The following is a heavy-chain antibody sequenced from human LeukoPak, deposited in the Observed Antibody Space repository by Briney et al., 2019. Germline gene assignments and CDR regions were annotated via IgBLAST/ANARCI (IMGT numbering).Heavy chain of an antibody. J-gene: IGHJ3*02. CDR1: GFTVSSHY. CDR3: AREMATILGGAFDI. Sequence: HPGWSLRLSCAASGFTVSSHYMSWVRQAPGKGLQWVSVIYSGGTTYYADSVKGRFTISRDNSKNTLYLQLNSLRAEDTAIYYCAREMATILGGAFDIWGQGTMVTVSS. V-gene: IGHV3-66*01. D-gene: IGHD5-24*01. CDR2: IYSGGTT.